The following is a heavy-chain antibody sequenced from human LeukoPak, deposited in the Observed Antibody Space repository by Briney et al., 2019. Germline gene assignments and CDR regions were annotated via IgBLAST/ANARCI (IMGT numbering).Heavy chain of an antibody. CDR2: IDNSGSTI. V-gene: IGHV3-48*03. D-gene: IGHD3-22*01. CDR3: ASFIHVAERGYYYDSSGYQEAFDI. Sequence: GGSLRLSCAASGLTFSSYEMNWVRQAPGKGLEWVSYIDNSGSTIYYADSVKGRFTISRDNAKNSLYLQMNSLRAEDTAVYYCASFIHVAERGYYYDSSGYQEAFDIWGQGTMVTVSS. CDR1: GLTFSSYE. J-gene: IGHJ3*02.